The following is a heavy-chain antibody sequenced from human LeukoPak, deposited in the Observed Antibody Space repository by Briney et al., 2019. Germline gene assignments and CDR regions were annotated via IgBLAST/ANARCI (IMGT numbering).Heavy chain of an antibody. Sequence: TGGSLRLSCAASGFTFSSYAMSWVRQAPGKGLEWVSAISGSGGSTYYAGSVKGRFTISRDNAKNSLYLQMNSLRAEDTALYYCAKDIMGDSSGTYGEWGQGTLVTVSS. CDR1: GFTFSSYA. J-gene: IGHJ4*02. CDR3: AKDIMGDSSGTYGE. CDR2: ISGSGGST. D-gene: IGHD3-22*01. V-gene: IGHV3-23*01.